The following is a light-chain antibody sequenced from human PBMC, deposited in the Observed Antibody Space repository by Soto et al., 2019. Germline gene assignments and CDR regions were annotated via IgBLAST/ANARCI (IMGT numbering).Light chain of an antibody. CDR2: DDS. V-gene: IGLV3-21*02. CDR1: RIGSKS. CDR3: QVWDSRDDHRV. Sequence: SYELTQPPSVSVAPGQTARLTCGGNRIGSKSVHWFQQKPGQAPVLVVHDDSDRPSGIPERFSGSNSGGTAPLTISRVEAGDEADYYCQVWDSRDDHRVFGGGTKLTVL. J-gene: IGLJ2*01.